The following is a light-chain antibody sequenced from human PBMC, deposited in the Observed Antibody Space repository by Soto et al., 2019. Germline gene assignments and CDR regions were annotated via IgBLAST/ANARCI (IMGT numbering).Light chain of an antibody. CDR3: SSYTSSSTPYV. J-gene: IGLJ1*01. Sequence: QSALTQPASVSGSPGQSITISCTVASSDVGGHNYVSWYQQHPGKAPKLMIYEVSNRPSGVSNRFSGSKSGKTASLTISGLQAEDEADYYCSSYTSSSTPYVFGTGTKVTVL. CDR2: EVS. V-gene: IGLV2-14*01. CDR1: SSDVGGHNY.